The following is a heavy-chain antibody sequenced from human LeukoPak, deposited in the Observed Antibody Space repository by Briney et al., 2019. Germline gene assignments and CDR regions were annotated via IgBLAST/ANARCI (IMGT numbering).Heavy chain of an antibody. CDR3: ARRRIPYGFFDY. Sequence: SETLSLTCTVSGGSISSGSYYWSWIRQPAGKGLEWIGRIYTSGSTNYNPSLKSRVTISVDTSKNQFSLKLSSVTAADTAVYYCARRRIPYGFFDYWGQGTLVTVSS. CDR2: IYTSGST. CDR1: GGSISSGSYY. D-gene: IGHD2-2*02. V-gene: IGHV4-61*02. J-gene: IGHJ4*02.